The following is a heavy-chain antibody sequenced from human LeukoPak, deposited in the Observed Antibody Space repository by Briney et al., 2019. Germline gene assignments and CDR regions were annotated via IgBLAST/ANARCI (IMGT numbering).Heavy chain of an antibody. J-gene: IGHJ4*02. Sequence: SETLSLTCTVSGGSISSGGYYWSWIRQHPGKGLEWIGYIYYSGSTYYNPSLKSRVTISVDTSKNRFSLKLSSVTAADTAVYYCARVAGYCSGGSCEPLDYWGQGTLVTVSS. D-gene: IGHD2-15*01. CDR1: GGSISSGGYY. CDR2: IYYSGST. CDR3: ARVAGYCSGGSCEPLDY. V-gene: IGHV4-31*03.